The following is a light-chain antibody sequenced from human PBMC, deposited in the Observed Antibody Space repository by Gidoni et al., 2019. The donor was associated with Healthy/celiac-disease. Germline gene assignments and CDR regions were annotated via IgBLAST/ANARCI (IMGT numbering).Light chain of an antibody. CDR1: SSDVGGYNY. CDR2: DVS. J-gene: IGLJ2*01. CDR3: SSYXSSSTLV. Sequence: SALTQPASVSGSPGQSITISCTGTSSDVGGYNYFSWYQQHPGKAPKLMIYDVSNRPSGVSNRFSGSKSGNTASLTISGLQAEDEADYYCSSYXSSSTLVFG. V-gene: IGLV2-14*01.